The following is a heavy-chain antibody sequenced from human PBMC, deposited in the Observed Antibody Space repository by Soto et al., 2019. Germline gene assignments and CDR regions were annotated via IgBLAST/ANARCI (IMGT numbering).Heavy chain of an antibody. Sequence: QVQLVQSGAELKKPGSSVRVSCQASGGTFSSYSVNWVRQAPGQGLEWMGGIIPIFPTADHAQRFQGRVKIHEDKSPYTAYMELSRLRSDDTAVYSCAIRTSVFGVVAMGGLDVWGQGTTVTVSS. J-gene: IGHJ6*01. D-gene: IGHD3-3*01. CDR3: AIRTSVFGVVAMGGLDV. CDR2: IIPIFPTA. CDR1: GGTFSSYS. V-gene: IGHV1-69*14.